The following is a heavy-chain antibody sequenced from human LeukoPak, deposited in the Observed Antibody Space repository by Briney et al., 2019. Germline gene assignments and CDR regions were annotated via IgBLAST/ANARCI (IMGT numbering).Heavy chain of an antibody. CDR2: IKQDGSEK. D-gene: IGHD4-4*01. V-gene: IGHV3-7*03. CDR1: GFTFSSYW. Sequence: GGSLRLSCAASGFTFSSYWMSWVRQAPGKGLEWVANIKQDGSEKYYVDSVKGRFTISRDNAKNSLYLQMNSLRAEDTAVYYCASKQPLTTVIAYHYYGMDVWGQGTTVTVSS. CDR3: ASKQPLTTVIAYHYYGMDV. J-gene: IGHJ6*02.